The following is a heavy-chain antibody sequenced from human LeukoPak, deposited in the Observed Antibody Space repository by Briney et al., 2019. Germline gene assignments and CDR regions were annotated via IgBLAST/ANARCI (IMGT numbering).Heavy chain of an antibody. D-gene: IGHD4-23*01. J-gene: IGHJ4*02. CDR1: GFTFSSYG. V-gene: IGHV3-30*18. CDR3: AKERYGGNLGNYFDY. Sequence: GGSLRRSCAASGFTFSSYGMHWVRQAPGKGLEWVAVISYDGSNKYYADSVKGRFTISRDNSKNTLYLQMNSLRAEDTAVYYCAKERYGGNLGNYFDYWGQGTLVTVSS. CDR2: ISYDGSNK.